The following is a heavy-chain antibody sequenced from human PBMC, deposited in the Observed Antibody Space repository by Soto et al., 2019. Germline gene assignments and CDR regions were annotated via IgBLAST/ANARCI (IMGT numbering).Heavy chain of an antibody. Sequence: QVQLVQSGAEVKKPGASVKVSCKASGYTFTGYYMHWVRQAPGQGLEWMGWINPNSGGTNYAQKFQGWVTMTRDTSISTAYMELSRLRSDDTAVYYCARTPNRVSRTSYGMDVWGQGTTVTVSS. CDR1: GYTFTGYY. CDR2: INPNSGGT. J-gene: IGHJ6*02. V-gene: IGHV1-2*04. CDR3: ARTPNRVSRTSYGMDV. D-gene: IGHD3-22*01.